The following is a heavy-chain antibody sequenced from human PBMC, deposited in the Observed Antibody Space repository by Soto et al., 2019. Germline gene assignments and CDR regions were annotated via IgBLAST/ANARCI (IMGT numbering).Heavy chain of an antibody. D-gene: IGHD1-26*01. CDR3: ARDASGSYYYYYGMDV. V-gene: IGHV3-30*19. J-gene: IGHJ6*02. CDR2: ISYDGSNK. Sequence: PGWSLRLSCAASGFTFCSYAMHGVRQAPGKGLEWVAVISYDGSNKYYADSVKGRFTISRDNSKNTLYLQMNSLRAEDTAVYYCARDASGSYYYYYGMDVWGQGTTVTVSS. CDR1: GFTFCSYA.